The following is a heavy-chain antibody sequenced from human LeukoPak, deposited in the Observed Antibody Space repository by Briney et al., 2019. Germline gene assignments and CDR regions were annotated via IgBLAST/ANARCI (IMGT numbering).Heavy chain of an antibody. CDR3: AKGGSGGYYFDY. V-gene: IGHV3-9*01. Sequence: PGGSLRLSCAASGFTFDDYAMHWVRQAPGKGLKWVSGISWNSGSIGYADSVKGRFTISRDNAKNSLYLQMNSLRAEDTALYYCAKGGSGGYYFDYWGQGTLVTVSS. D-gene: IGHD6-19*01. CDR1: GFTFDDYA. CDR2: ISWNSGSI. J-gene: IGHJ4*02.